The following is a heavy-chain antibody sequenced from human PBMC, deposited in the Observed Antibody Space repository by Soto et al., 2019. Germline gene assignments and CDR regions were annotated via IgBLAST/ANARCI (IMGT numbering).Heavy chain of an antibody. Sequence: QVQLVESGGGVVQPGRSLRLSCAASGFTFSSYAMHWVRQAPGKGLEWVAVISYDGSNKYYADSVKGRFTISRDNSKNTLDLQMNSLRAEDTAVYYCARHGGDERDSWFDPWGQGTLVTVSS. CDR3: ARHGGDERDSWFDP. D-gene: IGHD3-16*01. CDR2: ISYDGSNK. V-gene: IGHV3-30-3*01. J-gene: IGHJ5*02. CDR1: GFTFSSYA.